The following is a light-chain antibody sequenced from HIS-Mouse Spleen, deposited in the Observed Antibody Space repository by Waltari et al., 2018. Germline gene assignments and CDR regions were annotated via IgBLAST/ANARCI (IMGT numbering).Light chain of an antibody. Sequence: QSALTQPASVSGSPGNSLTIPCTGTSRDVGSDNLVSWYQQHPGKAPKLMIYEGSKRPSGVSNRLSGSKSGNTASLTSSGLQAEDEADYYCGSYAGRSASVVFGGGTKLTVL. CDR2: EGS. J-gene: IGLJ2*01. CDR3: GSYAGRSASVV. CDR1: SRDVGSDNL. V-gene: IGLV2-23*01.